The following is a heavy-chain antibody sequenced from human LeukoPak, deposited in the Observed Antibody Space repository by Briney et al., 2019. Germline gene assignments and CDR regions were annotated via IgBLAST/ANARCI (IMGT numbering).Heavy chain of an antibody. CDR3: AKTLGGVIVQYYFDY. V-gene: IGHV3-30*18. CDR1: GFTFSSYG. Sequence: GRSLRLSCAASGFTFSSYGMHWVRQAPGKGLEWVAVISYDGSNKYYADSVKGRFTISRDNSKNTLYLQMNSLRAEDTAVYYCAKTLGGVIVQYYFDYWGQGTLVTVSS. D-gene: IGHD3-16*02. CDR2: ISYDGSNK. J-gene: IGHJ4*02.